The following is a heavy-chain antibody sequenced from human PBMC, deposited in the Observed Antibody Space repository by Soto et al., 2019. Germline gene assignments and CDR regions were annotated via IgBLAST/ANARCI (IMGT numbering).Heavy chain of an antibody. CDR2: ISFNESSK. Sequence: QVQLVESGGGVVQPGRSLRLSCAASGFTFRNYGMHWVRRAPGKGLEWVALISFNESSKYYADAVKGRFIISRDNSKHKLCXQMNSLRAEDTAVYYCAKDRNGYCSTTSCSWAVDYWGQGTLVTVSS. V-gene: IGHV3-30*18. CDR1: GFTFRNYG. CDR3: AKDRNGYCSTTSCSWAVDY. D-gene: IGHD2-2*01. J-gene: IGHJ4*02.